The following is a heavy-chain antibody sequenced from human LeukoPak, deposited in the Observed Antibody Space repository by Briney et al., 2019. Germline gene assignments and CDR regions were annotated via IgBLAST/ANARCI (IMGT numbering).Heavy chain of an antibody. Sequence: PSETLSLTCTVSGGSISSYYWSWIRQPPGKGLEWIGYIYYSGSTNYNPSLKSRVTISVDTSKNQFSLKLSSVTAADTAVYYCARDGRTVWQHGACDIWGQGTMVTVSS. D-gene: IGHD3-16*01. J-gene: IGHJ3*02. CDR1: GGSISSYY. CDR3: ARDGRTVWQHGACDI. V-gene: IGHV4-59*01. CDR2: IYYSGST.